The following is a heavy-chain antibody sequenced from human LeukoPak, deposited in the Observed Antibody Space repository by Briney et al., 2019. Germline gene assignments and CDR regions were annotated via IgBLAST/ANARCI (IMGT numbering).Heavy chain of an antibody. CDR3: ARDEYYYDSTERRYFQH. Sequence: GGSLRLSCAASGFTFSAYWMSWVRQAPGKGLEWVANIKQDGSEKYYVDSVKGRFTISRDNAKNSPYLQMNSLRAEDTAVYYCARDEYYYDSTERRYFQHWGQGTLVTVSS. J-gene: IGHJ1*01. CDR1: GFTFSAYW. D-gene: IGHD3-22*01. CDR2: IKQDGSEK. V-gene: IGHV3-7*01.